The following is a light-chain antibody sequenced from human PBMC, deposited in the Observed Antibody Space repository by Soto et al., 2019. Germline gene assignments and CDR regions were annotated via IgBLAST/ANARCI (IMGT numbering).Light chain of an antibody. CDR3: QQLSAYPLT. Sequence: IQLTQSPSSLSASIGDRVTITCRARQGISSFLAWYQQKPGKAPRLLISIASILQSGVPSRFSGRGSGTDFTLTITSLQPEDFATYFCQQLSAYPLTFGGGTKVEIK. V-gene: IGKV1-9*01. J-gene: IGKJ4*01. CDR1: QGISSF. CDR2: IAS.